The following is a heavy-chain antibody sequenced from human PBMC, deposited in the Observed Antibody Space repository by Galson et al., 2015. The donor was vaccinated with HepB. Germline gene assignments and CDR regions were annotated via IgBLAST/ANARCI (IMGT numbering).Heavy chain of an antibody. CDR1: GYTFTGYY. J-gene: IGHJ6*03. Sequence: SVKVSCKASGYTFTGYYMHWVRQAPGQGLEWMGWINPNSGGTNYAQKFQGRVTMTRDTSISTAYMELSRLRSDDTAVYYCARDRGGIAARNEYYYYYMDVWGKGTTVTVSS. CDR3: ARDRGGIAARNEYYYYYMDV. V-gene: IGHV1-2*02. CDR2: INPNSGGT. D-gene: IGHD6-6*01.